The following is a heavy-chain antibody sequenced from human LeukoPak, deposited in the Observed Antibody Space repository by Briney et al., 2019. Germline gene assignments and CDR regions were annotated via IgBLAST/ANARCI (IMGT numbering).Heavy chain of an antibody. CDR3: ARGVGLGYCSSTSCSELDY. V-gene: IGHV1-2*02. D-gene: IGHD2-2*01. CDR2: INPNSGGT. Sequence: ASVKVSCKASGYTFTGYYMHWVRQAPGQGLEWMGWINPNSGGTNYAQKFQGRVTMTRDTSISTVYMELSRLRSDGTAVYYCARGVGLGYCSSTSCSELDYWGQGTLVTVSS. J-gene: IGHJ4*02. CDR1: GYTFTGYY.